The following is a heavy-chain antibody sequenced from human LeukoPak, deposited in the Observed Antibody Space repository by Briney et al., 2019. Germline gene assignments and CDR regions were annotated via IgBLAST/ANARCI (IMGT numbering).Heavy chain of an antibody. V-gene: IGHV1-8*03. D-gene: IGHD3-3*01. CDR3: AREGRSHPYYYYLDV. Sequence: ASVKVSCKASGYTFTSYDINWVRQATGQGLEWMGWMNPNSGNTGYAEKFRGRVTITRNTSISTAYMELSSLRSEDTAVYYCAREGRSHPYYYYLDVWGKGTTVTVSS. J-gene: IGHJ6*03. CDR1: GYTFTSYD. CDR2: MNPNSGNT.